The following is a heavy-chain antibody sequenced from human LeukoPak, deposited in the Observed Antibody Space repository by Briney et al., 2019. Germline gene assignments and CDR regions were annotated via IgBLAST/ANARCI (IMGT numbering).Heavy chain of an antibody. CDR1: GGSISSYY. V-gene: IGHV4-4*07. Sequence: SETLSLTCTVSGGSISSYYRSWIRQPAGKGLEGIWRIYTSGSTNYNPSLKSRVTMSVDTSKTQFSLKMSSVTAADTAVYYCARDYDFWSGYPYWGQGTLVTVSS. J-gene: IGHJ4*02. CDR3: ARDYDFWSGYPY. D-gene: IGHD3-3*01. CDR2: IYTSGST.